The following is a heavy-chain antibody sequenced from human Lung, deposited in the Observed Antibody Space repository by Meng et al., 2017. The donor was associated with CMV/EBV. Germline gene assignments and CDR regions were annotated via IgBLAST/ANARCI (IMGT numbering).Heavy chain of an antibody. V-gene: IGHV4-34*01. CDR3: AGGTVTSRVIVPPFAIKIVYGMDV. CDR1: GGSFSGYF. CDR2: INHSGST. Sequence: SQXXXLTXAVYGGSFSGYFWSWIRQPPGKGLEWIGEINHSGSTNYNPSLKSRVTISVDTSKYQFFLKLSAVTAADTAVYYCAGGTVTSRVIVPPFAIKIVYGMDVWXQGPTVTVSS. J-gene: IGHJ6*02. D-gene: IGHD2-2*01.